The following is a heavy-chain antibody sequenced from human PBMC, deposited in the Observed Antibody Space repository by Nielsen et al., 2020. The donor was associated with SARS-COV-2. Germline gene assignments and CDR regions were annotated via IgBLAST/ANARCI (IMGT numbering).Heavy chain of an antibody. J-gene: IGHJ6*02. CDR3: ARGGAPRGWYYGMDV. Sequence: GESLKISCAASGFTFDDYGMSWVRQAPGKGLEWVSGINWNGGSTGYADSVKGRFTISRDNAKNSLYLQMNSLRAEDTAVYYCARGGAPRGWYYGMDVWGQGTTVTVSS. CDR2: INWNGGST. CDR1: GFTFDDYG. V-gene: IGHV3-20*04. D-gene: IGHD5-12*01.